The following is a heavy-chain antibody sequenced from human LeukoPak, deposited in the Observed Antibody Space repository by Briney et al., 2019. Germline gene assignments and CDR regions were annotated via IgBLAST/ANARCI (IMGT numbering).Heavy chain of an antibody. CDR2: INPNTGDR. CDR1: GYTFTNYH. D-gene: IGHD4-17*01. V-gene: IGHV1-8*03. J-gene: IGHJ4*02. Sequence: GASLKVSCKASGYTFTNYHINWVRQAPGQGLEGMGWINPNTGDRGYAQKFQGRVSITSDTSISTAYMELGSLRSEDTAVYFCARTTSLTASGYDYWGQGTLVTVSS. CDR3: ARTTSLTASGYDY.